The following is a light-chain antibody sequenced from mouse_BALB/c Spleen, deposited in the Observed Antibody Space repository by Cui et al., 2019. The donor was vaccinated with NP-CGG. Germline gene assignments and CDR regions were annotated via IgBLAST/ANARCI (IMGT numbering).Light chain of an antibody. CDR3: ALWYSNHWV. CDR2: GTN. Sequence: QAVVTQASAATTSPGETVTLTCRSSTGAVTTSNYANWVQEKPDHVFTGLIGGTNNRAPGVPARFSGSLIGDKAALTITGAQTEDEAIYFCALWYSNHWVFGGGTKLTVL. CDR1: TGAVTTSNY. J-gene: IGLJ1*01. V-gene: IGLV1*01.